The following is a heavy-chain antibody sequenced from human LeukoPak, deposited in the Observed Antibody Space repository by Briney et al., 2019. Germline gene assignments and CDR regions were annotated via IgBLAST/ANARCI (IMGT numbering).Heavy chain of an antibody. CDR2: INPNSGGT. CDR3: ARVGGYSGYDFAY. V-gene: IGHV1-2*02. J-gene: IGHJ4*02. Sequence: EASVKVSCKASGYTFTGYYMHWVRQAPGQGLEWMGWINPNSGGTNYAQKFQGRVTMTRDTSISTAYMELSRLRSDDTAVYYCARVGGYSGYDFAYWGQGTLVTVSS. D-gene: IGHD5-12*01. CDR1: GYTFTGYY.